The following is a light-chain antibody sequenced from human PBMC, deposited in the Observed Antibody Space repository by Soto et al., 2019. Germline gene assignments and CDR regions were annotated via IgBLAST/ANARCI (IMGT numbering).Light chain of an antibody. CDR3: QQYNNWPLVT. CDR1: QSISSQ. Sequence: EIVMTQSPVTLSVSPGERATLSCRASQSISSQLAWYQQKPGQAPRLLISGASTRATGIPARFSGGGSGTEFTLPISSLQSEDFAVSYCQQYNNWPLVTFGGGTKVEIK. V-gene: IGKV3-15*01. CDR2: GAS. J-gene: IGKJ4*01.